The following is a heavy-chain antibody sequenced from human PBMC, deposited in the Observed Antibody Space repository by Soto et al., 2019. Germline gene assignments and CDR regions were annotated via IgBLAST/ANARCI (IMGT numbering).Heavy chain of an antibody. CDR1: GYTFTSYD. CDR2: MNPNSANT. Sequence: QVQLVQSGAEVKKPGASVKVACKASGYTFTSYDINWVRQAPGQGLEWMGWMNPNSANTDFAENFQGRVNLTRNIYISTAYLELTSLTSDDTTVYYCARGLPPSVDVSGEREDWGQGTLITVSS. D-gene: IGHD2-21*01. CDR3: ARGLPPSVDVSGERED. J-gene: IGHJ4*02. V-gene: IGHV1-8*01.